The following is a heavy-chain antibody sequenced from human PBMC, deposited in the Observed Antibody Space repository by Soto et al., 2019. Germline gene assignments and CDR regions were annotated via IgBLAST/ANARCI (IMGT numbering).Heavy chain of an antibody. CDR3: AKDHTNYYDSSGSWLFDY. CDR2: ISYDGSNK. J-gene: IGHJ4*02. CDR1: GFTFSSYG. V-gene: IGHV3-30*18. Sequence: PGGSLRLSCAASGFTFSSYGMHWVRQPPGKGLEWVAVISYDGSNKYYADSVKGRFTISRDNSKNTLYLQMNSLRAEDTAVYYCAKDHTNYYDSSGSWLFDYWGQGTLVTVSS. D-gene: IGHD3-22*01.